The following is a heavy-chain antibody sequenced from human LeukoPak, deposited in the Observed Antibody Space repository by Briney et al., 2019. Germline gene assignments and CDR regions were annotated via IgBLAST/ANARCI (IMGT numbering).Heavy chain of an antibody. CDR3: ARADCSSSTCYLRRSWFDP. CDR1: GFTLSNYD. V-gene: IGHV3-21*01. J-gene: IGHJ5*02. D-gene: IGHD2-2*01. Sequence: GGSLRLSCAASGFTLSNYDMNWVRQAPGKGLEWVSSISTSSRYIYYKDSVRGRFTISRDDAKNSLYLEMNSLRAEDTAVYYCARADCSSSTCYLRRSWFDPWGQGALVTVSS. CDR2: ISTSSRYI.